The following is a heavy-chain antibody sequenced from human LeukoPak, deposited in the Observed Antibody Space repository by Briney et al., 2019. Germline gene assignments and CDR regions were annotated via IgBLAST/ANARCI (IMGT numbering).Heavy chain of an antibody. CDR3: AREQFGESLQPYYYYMDV. CDR1: GGSISSYY. CDR2: IYYSGST. D-gene: IGHD3-10*01. Sequence: SETLSLTCTVSGGSISSYYWSWIRQPPGKGLEWIGYIYYSGSTNYNPSLKSRLTISVDTSKNQFSLKLSSVTAADTAVYYCAREQFGESLQPYYYYMDVWGKGTTVTISS. V-gene: IGHV4-59*01. J-gene: IGHJ6*03.